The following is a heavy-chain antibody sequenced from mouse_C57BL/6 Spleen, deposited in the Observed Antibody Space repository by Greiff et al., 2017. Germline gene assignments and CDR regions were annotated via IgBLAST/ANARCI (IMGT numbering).Heavy chain of an antibody. V-gene: IGHV1-26*01. CDR2: INPNNGGT. Sequence: EVQLQQSGPELVKPGASVKISCKASGYTFTDYYMNWVKQSHGKSLEWIGDINPNNGGTSYNQKFKGKATLTVDKSSSTAYMELRSLTSEDSAVYYCARWGTTVRAMDYWGQGTSVTVSS. CDR1: GYTFTDYY. D-gene: IGHD1-1*01. CDR3: ARWGTTVRAMDY. J-gene: IGHJ4*01.